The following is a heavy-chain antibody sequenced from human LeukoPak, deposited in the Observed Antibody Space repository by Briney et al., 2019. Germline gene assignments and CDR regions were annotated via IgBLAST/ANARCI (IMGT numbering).Heavy chain of an antibody. Sequence: KASETLSLTCTVPGGSISSSSYYWGWIRQPPGKGLEWIGYISYDGDTYKKPSLRSRLTISLDTSKNHFSLQLTSVTAADTAVYYCARVGLIFYESSGPNYYFDYWGQGTLVTVSS. V-gene: IGHV4-31*03. CDR2: ISYDGDT. CDR1: GGSISSSSYY. CDR3: ARVGLIFYESSGPNYYFDY. D-gene: IGHD3-22*01. J-gene: IGHJ4*02.